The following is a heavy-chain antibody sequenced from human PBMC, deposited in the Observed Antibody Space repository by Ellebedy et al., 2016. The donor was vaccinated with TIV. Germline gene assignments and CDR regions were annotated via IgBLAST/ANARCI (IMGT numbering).Heavy chain of an antibody. CDR2: IYYSGST. D-gene: IGHD1/OR15-1a*01. CDR3: ARVNKRANLGIDALAL. V-gene: IGHV4-30-2*01. Sequence: LRLSCAVSGGSMDSGGHCWSWVRQTPGKGLEWIGYIYYSGSTYFNSSLTSRVTMSIDKYKNQFSLTLRSVTAVDTAVYYCARVNKRANLGIDALALWGQGTTVIVS. J-gene: IGHJ3*01. CDR1: GGSMDSGGHC.